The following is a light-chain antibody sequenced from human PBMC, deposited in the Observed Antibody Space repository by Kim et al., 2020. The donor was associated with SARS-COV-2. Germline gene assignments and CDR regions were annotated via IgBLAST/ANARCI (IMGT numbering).Light chain of an antibody. CDR3: QQGDTFPFT. J-gene: IGKJ5*01. CDR1: QTISNS. CDR2: AAS. V-gene: IGKV1-12*01. Sequence: ASVGRRVTITCRASQTISNSLAWYQQKPGQAPNLLIYAASTLQSGVPSRFSGSGSGTDFTLTISSLQPEEFATYYCQQGDTFPFTFGQGTRLEIK.